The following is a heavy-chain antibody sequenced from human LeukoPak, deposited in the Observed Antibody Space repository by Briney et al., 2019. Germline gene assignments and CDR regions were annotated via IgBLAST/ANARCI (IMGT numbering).Heavy chain of an antibody. CDR2: FYSGGDT. CDR3: ARGVTIFGVIIYGFDI. J-gene: IGHJ3*02. Sequence: PGGSLRLSCAAPGFTVSSNYMSWVRQAPGKGLEWVSVFYSGGDTYYADSVKGRFTISRDISKNTLYLQMNSLRVEDTAVYYCARGVTIFGVIIYGFDIWGQGTMVTVSS. CDR1: GFTVSSNY. V-gene: IGHV3-53*01. D-gene: IGHD3-3*01.